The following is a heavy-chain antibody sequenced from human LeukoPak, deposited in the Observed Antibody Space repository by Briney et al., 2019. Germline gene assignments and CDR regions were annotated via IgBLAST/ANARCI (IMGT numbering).Heavy chain of an antibody. CDR2: IQNRGSPI. Sequence: PGGSLRLSCAASGFIFSDYNMIWVRQAPGKGLECLSYIQNRGSPIYYADSVKGRFTVSRDNAKNSLYLQINSLTDEDTAVYYCARVVAGITGADYWGQGTLVTVSS. CDR3: ARVVAGITGADY. CDR1: GFIFSDYN. J-gene: IGHJ4*02. V-gene: IGHV3-48*02. D-gene: IGHD1-20*01.